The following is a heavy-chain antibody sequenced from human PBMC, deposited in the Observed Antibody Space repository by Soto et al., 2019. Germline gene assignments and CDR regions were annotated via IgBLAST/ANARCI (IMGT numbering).Heavy chain of an antibody. CDR2: IFPIFGTI. CDR3: AREGTFTKAGF. V-gene: IGHV1-69*13. Sequence: SVKVSCKASGGTFSNSIITWVRQAPGQGLEWMGGIFPIFGTIKYAQKFQGRVTIAADEASTTAYMELNSLKSQDTAVYYCAREGTFTKAGFWGQGTLVTVSS. J-gene: IGHJ4*02. D-gene: IGHD2-8*01. CDR1: GGTFSNSI.